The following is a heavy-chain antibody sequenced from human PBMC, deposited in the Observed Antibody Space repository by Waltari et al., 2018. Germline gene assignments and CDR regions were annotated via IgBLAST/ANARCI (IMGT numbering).Heavy chain of an antibody. Sequence: QMQLQESGPGLVKPSETLSLTCAVSGYSISSGYYWGWIRQPPGKGLEWIGSIYHSGSTYYNPSLKSRVTISVDTSKNQFSLKLSSVTAADTAVYYCAREERYSGYGAQFDYWGQGTLVTVSS. D-gene: IGHD5-12*01. V-gene: IGHV4-38-2*02. CDR3: AREERYSGYGAQFDY. CDR1: GYSISSGYY. CDR2: IYHSGST. J-gene: IGHJ4*02.